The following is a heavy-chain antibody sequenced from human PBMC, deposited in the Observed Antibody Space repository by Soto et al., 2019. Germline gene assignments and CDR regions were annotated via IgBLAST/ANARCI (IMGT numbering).Heavy chain of an antibody. CDR2: IYYSGST. CDR1: GGSISSYY. Sequence: SETLSLTCTVSGGSISSYYWSWIRQPPGKGLEWIGYIYYSGSTNYTPSLKSRVTISVDTSKNQFSLKLSSVTAADTAVYYCARASDYYGSLYYYYYMDVWGKGTTVTVSS. V-gene: IGHV4-59*01. CDR3: ARASDYYGSLYYYYYMDV. J-gene: IGHJ6*03. D-gene: IGHD3-10*01.